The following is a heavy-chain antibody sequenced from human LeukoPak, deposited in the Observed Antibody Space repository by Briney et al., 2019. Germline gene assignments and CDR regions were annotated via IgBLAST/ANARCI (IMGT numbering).Heavy chain of an antibody. D-gene: IGHD3-10*01. CDR3: ARVVMVRGVITFDY. CDR2: IYYSGST. V-gene: IGHV4-39*07. J-gene: IGHJ4*02. CDR1: GGSISSSSYY. Sequence: PSETLSLTCTVSGGSISSSSYYWGWIRQPPGKGLEWIGSIYYSGSTYYNPSLKSRVTISVDTSKNQFSLKLSSVTAADTAVYYCARVVMVRGVITFDYWGQGTLVTVSS.